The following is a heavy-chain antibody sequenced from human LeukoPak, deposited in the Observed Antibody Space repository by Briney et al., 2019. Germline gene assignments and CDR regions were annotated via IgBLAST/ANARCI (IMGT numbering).Heavy chain of an antibody. V-gene: IGHV3-30*03. CDR3: GVNSDY. CDR2: ISYDGSNK. CDR1: GFTFSSYG. Sequence: GGSLRLSCAASGFTFSSYGIHWVRQAPGKGLEWVAVISYDGSNKYYADSVKGRFTISRDNSKNTLYLQMNSLRAEDTAVYYCGVNSDYWGQGTLVTVSS. D-gene: IGHD4-23*01. J-gene: IGHJ4*02.